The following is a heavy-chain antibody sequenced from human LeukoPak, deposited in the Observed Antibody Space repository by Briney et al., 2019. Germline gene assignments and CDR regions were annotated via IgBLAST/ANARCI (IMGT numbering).Heavy chain of an antibody. J-gene: IGHJ3*02. Sequence: GGSLRLSCAASGFTVSSNYMSWVRQAPGKGLEWVSVIYSGGSTYYADSVKGRFTISRDNSKNTLYLQMNSLRAEDTAVYYCARDSYYGSGSRAFDIWGQGTMVTVSS. D-gene: IGHD3-10*01. CDR1: GFTVSSNY. V-gene: IGHV3-66*01. CDR2: IYSGGST. CDR3: ARDSYYGSGSRAFDI.